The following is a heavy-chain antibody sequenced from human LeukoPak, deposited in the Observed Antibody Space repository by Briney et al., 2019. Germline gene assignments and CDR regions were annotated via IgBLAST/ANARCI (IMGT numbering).Heavy chain of an antibody. V-gene: IGHV3-30*03. CDR1: GFTFSSYG. Sequence: PGGSLRLSCAASGFTFSSYGMHWVRQAPGKGLEWVAVISYDGSNKYYADSVKGRFTISRDNSKNTLYLQMNSLRAEDTAVYYCTSFLDYWGQGTLVTVSS. D-gene: IGHD2-2*01. CDR3: TSFLDY. J-gene: IGHJ4*02. CDR2: ISYDGSNK.